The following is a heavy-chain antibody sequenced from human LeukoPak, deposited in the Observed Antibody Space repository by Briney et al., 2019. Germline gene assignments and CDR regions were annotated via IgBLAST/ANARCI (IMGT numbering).Heavy chain of an antibody. D-gene: IGHD2-15*01. J-gene: IGHJ4*02. CDR3: VRDGQGSTPLDY. Sequence: GGSLRLSCAASGFTFSSHWMHWVRQAPGKGLVWVSGISTDGSRPRYADSVNGRFTISRDSAKNTLYLQMNSLRAEDTAVYFCVRDGQGSTPLDYWGQGTLVTVSS. CDR1: GFTFSSHW. V-gene: IGHV3-74*01. CDR2: ISTDGSRP.